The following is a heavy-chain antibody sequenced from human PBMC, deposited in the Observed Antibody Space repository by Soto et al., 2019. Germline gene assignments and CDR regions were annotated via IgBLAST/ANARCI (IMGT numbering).Heavy chain of an antibody. D-gene: IGHD3-10*01. V-gene: IGHV1-18*01. CDR1: GYNFTNYG. CDR3: VRDSDGSGSYYTDY. CDR2: ISVHNGNT. Sequence: ASVKVSCKASGYNFTNYGITWVRQAPGQGLEWMGRISVHNGNTNYAQKLQGRVTMTTDTSTSTAYMELRSLRSDDTAVYYCVRDSDGSGSYYTDYWGPGTLVTVSS. J-gene: IGHJ4*02.